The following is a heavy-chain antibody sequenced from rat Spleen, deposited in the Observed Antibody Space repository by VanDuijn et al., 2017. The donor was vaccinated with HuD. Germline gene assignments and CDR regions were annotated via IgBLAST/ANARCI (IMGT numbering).Heavy chain of an antibody. D-gene: IGHD4-3*01. V-gene: IGHV2-15*01. CDR2: IWSNGGT. J-gene: IGHJ3*01. Sequence: QVQLKESGPGLVQPSQTLSLTCTVSGFSLRTYHVSWVRQPPGKSLVWMGTIWSNGGTDYNSAIKSRLSISRDTSKSQVFLKMNSLQTEDTAMYFCARSNSGNWFAYWGQGTLVTVSS. CDR1: GFSLRTYH. CDR3: ARSNSGNWFAY.